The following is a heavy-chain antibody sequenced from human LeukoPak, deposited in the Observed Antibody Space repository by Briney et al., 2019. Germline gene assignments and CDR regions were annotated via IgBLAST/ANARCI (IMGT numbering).Heavy chain of an antibody. D-gene: IGHD3-10*01. CDR2: IYSSGST. V-gene: IGHV3-53*01. J-gene: IGHJ5*02. CDR3: HIYNGSGSFA. Sequence: AGGSLRLSCAASGFIVNTNYMSWVRQAPGKGLEWVSVIYSSGSTYYAESVKGRFTISRDNSKNTLYLQMNSLRAEDTAVYYCHIYNGSGSFAWGQGTLVTVSS. CDR1: GFIVNTNY.